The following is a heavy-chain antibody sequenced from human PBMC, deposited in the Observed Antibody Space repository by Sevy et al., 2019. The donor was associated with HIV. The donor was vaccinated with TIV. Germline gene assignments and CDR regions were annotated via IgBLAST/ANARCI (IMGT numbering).Heavy chain of an antibody. J-gene: IGHJ4*02. CDR1: GYTFTGYY. CDR3: AREFRSYGKDFDY. V-gene: IGHV1-2*02. Sequence: ASVKVSCKASGYTFTGYYMHWVRQAPGQGLEWMGWINPNSGGTNYAQKFQGRVTMTRDTSISTAYMERSRLRSDDTAVYYCAREFRSYGKDFDYWGQGTLVTVSS. D-gene: IGHD5-18*01. CDR2: INPNSGGT.